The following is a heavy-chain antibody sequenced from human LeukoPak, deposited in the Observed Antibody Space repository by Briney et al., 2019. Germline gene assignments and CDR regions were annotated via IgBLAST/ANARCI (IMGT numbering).Heavy chain of an antibody. CDR1: GYTFTSYG. D-gene: IGHD3-22*01. CDR3: ARSGDDSIGYYYAPLDY. V-gene: IGHV1-18*01. J-gene: IGHJ4*02. CDR2: ISVYNGNT. Sequence: GASVKVSCKASGYTFTSYGISWVRQAPGQGLEWMGWISVYNGNTKHAQKFQGRVSMTTDTSTSTAYMELRSLRSDDTAVYYCARSGDDSIGYYYAPLDYWGQGTLVTVSS.